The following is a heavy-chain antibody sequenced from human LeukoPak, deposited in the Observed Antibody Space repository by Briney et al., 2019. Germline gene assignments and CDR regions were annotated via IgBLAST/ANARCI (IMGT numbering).Heavy chain of an antibody. CDR3: ARDGVEQLDYYFDS. Sequence: GGSLRLSCAASGFTFSSYSMNWVRQAPGKGLEWVSSISSFSTYLYYADSVKGRFIISRDNAKNLLYLQMNSLRAEDTAVYYCARDGVEQLDYYFDSWGQGTLVTVSS. V-gene: IGHV3-21*06. CDR1: GFTFSSYS. D-gene: IGHD6-13*01. CDR2: ISSFSTYL. J-gene: IGHJ4*02.